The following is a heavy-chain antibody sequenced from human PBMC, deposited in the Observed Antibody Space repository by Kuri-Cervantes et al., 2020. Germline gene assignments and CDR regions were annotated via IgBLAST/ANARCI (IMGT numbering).Heavy chain of an antibody. CDR3: ARPDPETYYYGSGSDRNYYYYGMDV. D-gene: IGHD3-10*01. CDR2: IYPGDSDT. J-gene: IGHJ6*02. V-gene: IGHV5-51*01. Sequence: GGSLRLSCQASGYSFTSYWIGWVRQMPGKGLEWMGIIYPGDSDTRYSPSFQGQVTISADKSISTAYLQWSSLKASDTAMYYCARPDPETYYYGSGSDRNYYYYGMDVWGQGTTVTVSS. CDR1: GYSFTSYW.